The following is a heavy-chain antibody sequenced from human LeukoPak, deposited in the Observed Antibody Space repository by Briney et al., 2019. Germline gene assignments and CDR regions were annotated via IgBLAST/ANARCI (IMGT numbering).Heavy chain of an antibody. CDR1: GGSISSGGYY. V-gene: IGHV4-31*03. J-gene: IGHJ5*02. D-gene: IGHD2-2*01. CDR2: IYYSGST. Sequence: SETLSLTCTVSGGSISSGGYYWSWIRQHPGKGLEWIGYIYYSGSTYYNPSLKSRVTISADTSKNQFSLKLSSVTAADTAVYYCARDLFLGYCSSTSCFNWFDPWGQGTLVTVSS. CDR3: ARDLFLGYCSSTSCFNWFDP.